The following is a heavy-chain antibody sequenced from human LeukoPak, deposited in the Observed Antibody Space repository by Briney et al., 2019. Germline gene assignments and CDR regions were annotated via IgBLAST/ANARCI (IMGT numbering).Heavy chain of an antibody. J-gene: IGHJ4*02. CDR3: ASSTTAMANDY. D-gene: IGHD5-18*01. CDR1: GGSFSGYY. Sequence: SETLSLTCAVYGGSFSGYYWSWIRQPPGKGLEWIGEINHSGSTNYNPSLKSRVTISVDTSKNQFSLKLSSVTAADTAVYYCASSTTAMANDYWGQGTLVTVSS. CDR2: INHSGST. V-gene: IGHV4-34*01.